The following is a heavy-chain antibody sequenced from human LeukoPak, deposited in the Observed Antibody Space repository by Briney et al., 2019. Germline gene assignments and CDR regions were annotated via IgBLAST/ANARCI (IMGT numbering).Heavy chain of an antibody. V-gene: IGHV3-11*04. J-gene: IGHJ4*02. D-gene: IGHD2-15*01. Sequence: PGGSLRLSCAASGFTFSDYYMSWIRQAPGKGLEWVSYISSSGSTIYYADSVKGRFTISRDNAKNSLYLQMNSLRAEDTAVYYCARVPPNYCSGGSCYEFSNGYYFDYWGQGTLVTVSS. CDR2: ISSSGSTI. CDR1: GFTFSDYY. CDR3: ARVPPNYCSGGSCYEFSNGYYFDY.